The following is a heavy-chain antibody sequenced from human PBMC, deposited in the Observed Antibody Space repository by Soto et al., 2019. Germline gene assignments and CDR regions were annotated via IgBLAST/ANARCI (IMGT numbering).Heavy chain of an antibody. CDR1: GGSISSSSYY. CDR2: IYYNGST. Sequence: PSETLSLTCTVSGGSISSSSYYWGWIRQPPGKGLEWIGSIYYNGSTYYNPSLKSRVTISVDTSKNQFSLKLSSVTAADTAVYYCARKYSSSWYDGVPNWFDPWGQGTLVTVSS. D-gene: IGHD6-13*01. V-gene: IGHV4-39*01. J-gene: IGHJ5*02. CDR3: ARKYSSSWYDGVPNWFDP.